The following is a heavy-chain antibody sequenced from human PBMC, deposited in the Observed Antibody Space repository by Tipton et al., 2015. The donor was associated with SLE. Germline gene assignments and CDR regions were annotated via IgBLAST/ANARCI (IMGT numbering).Heavy chain of an antibody. V-gene: IGHV4-34*01. CDR2: INHSGST. D-gene: IGHD3-10*01. CDR1: GGSFSGYY. CDR3: ARALGCYGWGIFVY. Sequence: TLSLTCAVYGGSFSGYYWSWIRQPPGKGLEWSGEINHSGSTNYNPSLKSRVTISVDTSKNQFSLKLSSVTAADTAVYYCARALGCYGWGIFVYWGQGTLVTVSS. J-gene: IGHJ4*02.